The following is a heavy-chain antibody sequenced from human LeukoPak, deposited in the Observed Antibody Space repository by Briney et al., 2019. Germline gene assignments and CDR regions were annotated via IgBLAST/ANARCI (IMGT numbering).Heavy chain of an antibody. CDR2: IDTGTSTI. CDR1: GFTFSTYS. Sequence: PGGSLRLSCAASGFTFSTYSMNWVRQAPGKGLEWVSYIDTGTSTIYYADSVQGRFTISRDSAKKSLYLQMNSLRGEDTAVYYCAREERIRYYFGSGSQTIDYWGQGILVTVSS. J-gene: IGHJ4*02. V-gene: IGHV3-48*01. D-gene: IGHD3-10*01. CDR3: AREERIRYYFGSGSQTIDY.